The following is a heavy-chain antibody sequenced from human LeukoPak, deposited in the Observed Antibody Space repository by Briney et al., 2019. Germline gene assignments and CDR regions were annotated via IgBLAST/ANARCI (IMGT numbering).Heavy chain of an antibody. Sequence: RPGGSLSLSCAASGFMFDEYGMTWVRQVPGKGLEWVSGINWNGANTGYGDSVKGRFTVSRDNAKNSLHLHMRSLRAEDTALYYCARVQYDTSGFYSAFDIWGQGTMVIVSS. J-gene: IGHJ3*02. CDR2: INWNGANT. V-gene: IGHV3-20*04. CDR3: ARVQYDTSGFYSAFDI. CDR1: GFMFDEYG. D-gene: IGHD3-22*01.